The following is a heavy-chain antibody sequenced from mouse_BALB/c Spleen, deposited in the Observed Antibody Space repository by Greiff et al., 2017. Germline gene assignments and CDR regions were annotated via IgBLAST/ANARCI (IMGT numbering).Heavy chain of an antibody. Sequence: EVQGVESGGGLVKPGGSLKLSCAASGFAFSSYDMSWVRQTPEKRLEWVAYISSGGGSTYYPDTVKGRFTISRDNAKNTLYLQMSSLKSEDTAMYYCARHYTTVVEDAMDYWGQGTSVTVSS. J-gene: IGHJ4*01. CDR1: GFAFSSYD. CDR3: ARHYTTVVEDAMDY. CDR2: ISSGGGST. V-gene: IGHV5-12-1*01. D-gene: IGHD1-1*01.